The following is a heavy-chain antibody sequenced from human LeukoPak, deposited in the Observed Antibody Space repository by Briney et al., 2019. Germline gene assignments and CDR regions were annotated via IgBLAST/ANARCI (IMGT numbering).Heavy chain of an antibody. CDR3: ARGMAGYFDY. CDR1: GFTVSSNY. Sequence: PGGSLRLSCAASGFTVSSNYMSWVRQAPGKGLEWVSVIYSDGSTHYADSVKGRFTISRDNSKNTLYLQMNSLRAEDTAVYYSARGMAGYFDYWGQGTLVTVSS. D-gene: IGHD5-24*01. CDR2: IYSDGST. J-gene: IGHJ4*02. V-gene: IGHV3-66*01.